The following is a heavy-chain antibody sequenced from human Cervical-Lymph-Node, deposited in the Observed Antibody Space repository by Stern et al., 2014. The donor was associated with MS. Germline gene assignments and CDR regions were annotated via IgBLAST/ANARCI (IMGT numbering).Heavy chain of an antibody. CDR1: GFTFSAHR. CDR2: IWYDGTSK. J-gene: IGHJ4*02. CDR3: ARGLSYFDY. V-gene: IGHV3-33*01. Sequence: VHLLASGRGLAQPPPSLTLPCAASGFTFSAHRMHWVRQAPGHGLEWVAVIWYDGTSKYYADSVKGRFTISRDNSKNTLYLQLNSLRVEDTAVFYCARGLSYFDYWGRGTLVTVSS.